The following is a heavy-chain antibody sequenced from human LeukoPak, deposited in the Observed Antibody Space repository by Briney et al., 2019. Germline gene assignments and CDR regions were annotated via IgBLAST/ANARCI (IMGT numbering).Heavy chain of an antibody. CDR2: IYYSGST. D-gene: IGHD6-13*01. Sequence: SETLSLTCTVSGGSISSYYWSWIRQPPGKGLEWIGYIYYSGSTNYNPSLKSRVTISVDTSKNQFSLKLSSVTAADMAVYYCARRGGDSSSWFYYFDYWGQGTLVTVSS. J-gene: IGHJ4*02. CDR1: GGSISSYY. V-gene: IGHV4-59*08. CDR3: ARRGGDSSSWFYYFDY.